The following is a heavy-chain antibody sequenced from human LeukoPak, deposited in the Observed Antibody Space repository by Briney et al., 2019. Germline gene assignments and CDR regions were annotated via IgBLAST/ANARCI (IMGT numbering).Heavy chain of an antibody. Sequence: GGSLRLSCAAAGFTFSSYAMSWVRQAPGKGLEWVSVISGSGISTYYGDSMKGRFTISRDNSKNTLYLQMNGLGAEDTAVYHCAQSTGRYSYDAPGDYWGQGTLVTVSS. V-gene: IGHV3-23*01. CDR1: GFTFSSYA. CDR2: ISGSGIST. CDR3: AQSTGRYSYDAPGDY. D-gene: IGHD5-18*01. J-gene: IGHJ4*02.